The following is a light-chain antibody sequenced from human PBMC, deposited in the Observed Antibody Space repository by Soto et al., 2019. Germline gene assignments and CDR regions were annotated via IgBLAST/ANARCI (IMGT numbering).Light chain of an antibody. Sequence: DIQMTQSRSTLSASVGDRVTITCRDSQSIDTWLAWHQQMPGKAPKLLISKASSLESEVPSRFSGSGSGTEFTLTINSLQPDDFATYYCQQYNSYRALGQGTKVDIK. CDR1: QSIDTW. V-gene: IGKV1-5*03. CDR2: KAS. CDR3: QQYNSYRA. J-gene: IGKJ1*01.